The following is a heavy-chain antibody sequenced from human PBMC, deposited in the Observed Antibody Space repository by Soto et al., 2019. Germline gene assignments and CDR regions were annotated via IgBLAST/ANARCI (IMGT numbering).Heavy chain of an antibody. D-gene: IGHD2-2*01. Sequence: GGSLRLSCTASGFTFGDYAMSWFRQAPGKGLEWVGFIRSKAYGGTTEYAASVKGRFTISRDDSKSIAYLQMNSLKTEDTAVYYCTRVVPAATPDYYYGMDVWGQGTTVTVS. CDR1: GFTFGDYA. CDR2: IRSKAYGGTT. V-gene: IGHV3-49*03. J-gene: IGHJ6*02. CDR3: TRVVPAATPDYYYGMDV.